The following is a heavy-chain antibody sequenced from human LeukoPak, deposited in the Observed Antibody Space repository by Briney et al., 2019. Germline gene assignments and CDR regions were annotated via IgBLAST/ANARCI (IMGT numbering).Heavy chain of an antibody. CDR1: GFTFSSYW. Sequence: GGSLRLSCAASGFTFSSYWMSWVRQAPGKGLEWVANIKQDGSEKYYVDSVKGRFTISRDNAKNSLYLQMNSLRVEDTAVYYCARESRQWLVLGGVDYWGQGTLVTVSS. CDR3: ARESRQWLVLGGVDY. J-gene: IGHJ4*02. V-gene: IGHV3-7*01. CDR2: IKQDGSEK. D-gene: IGHD6-19*01.